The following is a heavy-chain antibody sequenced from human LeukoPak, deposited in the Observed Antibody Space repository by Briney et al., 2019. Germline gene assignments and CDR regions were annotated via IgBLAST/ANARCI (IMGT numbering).Heavy chain of an antibody. Sequence: ASVKVSCKASGYTFTGYYMHWVRQAPGQGLEWMGWINPNSGGTNYAQKFQGRVTMTRDTSISTAYMELSRLRSDDTAVYYCARDATDSRTWYYFFDYWGQGTLVTVSS. CDR2: INPNSGGT. D-gene: IGHD6-13*01. CDR3: ARDATDSRTWYYFFDY. V-gene: IGHV1-2*02. CDR1: GYTFTGYY. J-gene: IGHJ4*02.